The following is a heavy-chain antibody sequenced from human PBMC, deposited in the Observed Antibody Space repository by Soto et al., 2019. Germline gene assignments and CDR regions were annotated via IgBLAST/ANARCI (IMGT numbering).Heavy chain of an antibody. CDR2: ISSSSSTI. V-gene: IGHV3-48*02. CDR3: ARAYSSSSLYYYGMDV. D-gene: IGHD6-6*01. Sequence: PGGSLSLSCAASGFTFSSYSMNWVRQAPGKGLEWVSYISSSSSTIYYADSVKGRFTISRDNAKNSLYLQMNSLRDEDTAVYYCARAYSSSSLYYYGMDVWGQGTTGTVSS. CDR1: GFTFSSYS. J-gene: IGHJ6*02.